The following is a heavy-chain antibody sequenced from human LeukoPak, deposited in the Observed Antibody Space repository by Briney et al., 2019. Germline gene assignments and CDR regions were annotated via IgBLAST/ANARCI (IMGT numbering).Heavy chain of an antibody. J-gene: IGHJ4*02. CDR2: IYSGGST. CDR1: GFTVSSNY. D-gene: IGHD3-10*01. Sequence: PGGSLRLSCAASGFTVSSNYMSWVRQAPGKGLEWVSVIYSGGSTYYADSVKGRFTISRDNSKNTLYLQMNSLRAEDTAVYYCARVPLWFGELFMDYWGQGTLVTVSS. CDR3: ARVPLWFGELFMDY. V-gene: IGHV3-66*01.